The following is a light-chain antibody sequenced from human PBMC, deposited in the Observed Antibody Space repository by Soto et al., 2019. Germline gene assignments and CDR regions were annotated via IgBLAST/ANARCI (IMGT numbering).Light chain of an antibody. CDR1: QSVSSY. J-gene: IGKJ4*01. CDR3: QQRVDWPLT. CDR2: DAS. V-gene: IGKV3-11*01. Sequence: EIVLTQSPATLSLSPGERATLSCRASQSVSSYLVWFQQKPGQAPRLLIYDASTRASGIPARLSGSGSGTDFTLTISSLEPEDFAVYYCQQRVDWPLTFGGGTKVEIK.